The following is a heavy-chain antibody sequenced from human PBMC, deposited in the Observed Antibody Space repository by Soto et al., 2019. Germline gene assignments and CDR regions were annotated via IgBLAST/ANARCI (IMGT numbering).Heavy chain of an antibody. V-gene: IGHV1-69*02. CDR1: GGTFSSYT. D-gene: IGHD3-9*01. J-gene: IGHJ3*01. CDR3: ARSSRGEDWPAVN. CDR2: IIPILGIA. Sequence: ASVKVSCKASGGTFSSYTISWVRQAPGQGLEWMGRIIPILGIANYAQKFQGRVTITADKSTSTAYMELSSLRSEDTAVYYCARSSRGEDWPAVNWGQGTMVTVSS.